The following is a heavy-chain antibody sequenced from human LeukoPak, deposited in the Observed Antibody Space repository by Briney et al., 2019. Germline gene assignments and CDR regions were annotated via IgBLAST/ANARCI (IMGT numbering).Heavy chain of an antibody. Sequence: GGSLRLSCAASGFTFSSYSMNWVRQAPGKGLEWVSYISSSSTIYYADSVKGRFTISRDNAKNSLYLQMNSLRAGDTAVYYCARGLGVRGAKNWFDPWGQGTLVTVSS. D-gene: IGHD3-10*01. J-gene: IGHJ5*02. V-gene: IGHV3-48*01. CDR1: GFTFSSYS. CDR3: ARGLGVRGAKNWFDP. CDR2: ISSSSTI.